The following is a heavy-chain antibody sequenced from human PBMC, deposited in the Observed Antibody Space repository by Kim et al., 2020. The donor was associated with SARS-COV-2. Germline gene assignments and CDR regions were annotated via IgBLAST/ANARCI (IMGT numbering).Heavy chain of an antibody. Sequence: GGSLRLSCATSGFTFSDYAMHWVRQDPEKGLEWVSGISRDGGHIEYADYVKGRFTISRDNAKNSLYLQMNSLRLADTALYSCAKDVGPGIGAIGSWVQG. CDR1: GFTFSDYA. CDR2: ISRDGGHI. D-gene: IGHD1-26*01. J-gene: IGHJ4*02. V-gene: IGHV3-9*01. CDR3: AKDVGPGIGAIGS.